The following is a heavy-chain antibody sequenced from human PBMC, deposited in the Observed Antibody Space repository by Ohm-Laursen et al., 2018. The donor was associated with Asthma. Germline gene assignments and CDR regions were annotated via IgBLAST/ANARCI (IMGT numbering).Heavy chain of an antibody. Sequence: GSLRLSCAASGYTFSRYSIHWVRQIPGKGLEWVASISTASSFIYYADSVRGRFTTSRDNARNSVYLQMNSLRAEGTALYYCARIGPERELPGREYSLHHWGEGTLVTVSS. D-gene: IGHD1-26*01. CDR1: GYTFSRYS. CDR2: ISTASSFI. CDR3: ARIGPERELPGREYSLHH. J-gene: IGHJ1*01. V-gene: IGHV3-21*01.